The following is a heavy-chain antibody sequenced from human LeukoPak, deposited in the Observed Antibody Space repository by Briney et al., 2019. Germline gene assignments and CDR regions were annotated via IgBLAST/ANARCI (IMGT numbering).Heavy chain of an antibody. CDR1: GGSISSYY. J-gene: IGHJ4*02. CDR2: IYYSGST. CDR3: ARVKGLWFGESWYFDY. D-gene: IGHD3-10*01. V-gene: IGHV4-59*08. Sequence: SSETLSLTCTVSGGSISSYYWSWIRQPPGKGLEWIGYIYYSGSTNYNPSLKSRVTISVDTSKNQFSLKLSSVTAADTAVYYCARVKGLWFGESWYFDYWGQGTLVTVSS.